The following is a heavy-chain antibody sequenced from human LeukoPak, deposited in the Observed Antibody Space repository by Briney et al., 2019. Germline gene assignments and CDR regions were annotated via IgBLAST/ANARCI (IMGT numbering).Heavy chain of an antibody. CDR1: RFAFNSYG. CDR2: ISFDGSDK. Sequence: PGRSLRLSCAASRFAFNSYGMHWVRQAPGKGLDWVAIISFDGSDKFYADSVKGRFTLSRDNSKNTLYLQMNSLKTEDTAVYYCTTVSWGGSYLSDAFDIWGQGTMVTVSS. D-gene: IGHD1-26*01. V-gene: IGHV3-30*03. J-gene: IGHJ3*02. CDR3: TTVSWGGSYLSDAFDI.